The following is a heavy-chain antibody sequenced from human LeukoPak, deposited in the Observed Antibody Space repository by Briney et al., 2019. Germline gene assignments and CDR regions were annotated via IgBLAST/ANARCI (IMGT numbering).Heavy chain of an antibody. V-gene: IGHV3-11*06. D-gene: IGHD5-24*01. CDR2: IKHDGSLK. J-gene: IGHJ4*02. Sequence: GGSLRLSCAASGFTFSEYYMSWLRQAPGKGLEWVSYIKHDGSLKTYADSVKGRFTISRDDMRHSLSLQMNGLRPEDTAIYYCARRFRDWGQGILVTVS. CDR3: ARRFRD. CDR1: GFTFSEYY.